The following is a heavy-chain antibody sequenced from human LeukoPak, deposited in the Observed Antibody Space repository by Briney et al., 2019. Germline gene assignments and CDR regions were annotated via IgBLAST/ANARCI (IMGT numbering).Heavy chain of an antibody. CDR1: GGSLSSYY. V-gene: IGHV4-59*07. D-gene: IGHD4-17*01. CDR3: AGTSTVTTRIDY. CDR2: IYYSGST. J-gene: IGHJ4*02. Sequence: PSDTLSLTCTVSGGSLSSYYWSWIRQPPGKGLEWIGYIYYSGSTNYNPSLKSRVTISVDTSKNQFSLKLSSVTAADTAVYYCAGTSTVTTRIDYWGQGTLVTVSS.